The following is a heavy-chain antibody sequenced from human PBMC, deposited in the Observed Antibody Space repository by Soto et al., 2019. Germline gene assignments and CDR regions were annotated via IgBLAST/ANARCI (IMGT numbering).Heavy chain of an antibody. CDR1: GFSFSDYY. Sequence: PGGSLRLSCAASGFSFSDYYMSWIRQAPGKGLEWVSYISGRSSIIYYTDSVKGRFTISRDSAKDSLYLQMNSLRAEDTAVYYCARDHEFAFDYWGQGSLVTVSS. J-gene: IGHJ4*02. D-gene: IGHD3-10*01. CDR2: ISGRSSII. V-gene: IGHV3-11*04. CDR3: ARDHEFAFDY.